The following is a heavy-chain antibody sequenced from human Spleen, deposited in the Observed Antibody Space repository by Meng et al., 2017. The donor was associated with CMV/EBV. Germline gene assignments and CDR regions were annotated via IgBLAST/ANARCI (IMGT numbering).Heavy chain of an antibody. Sequence: SGSTFRGYYIHWVQQAPGQGLEWMGWINPNSGATNYAQKFRRRVTMTRDTTISTTYMELSRLTSDDTAMYYCARVGIMRFSYNWFDPWGQGTLVTVSS. D-gene: IGHD3-3*01. J-gene: IGHJ5*02. CDR2: INPNSGAT. CDR1: GSTFRGYY. CDR3: ARVGIMRFSYNWFDP. V-gene: IGHV1-2*02.